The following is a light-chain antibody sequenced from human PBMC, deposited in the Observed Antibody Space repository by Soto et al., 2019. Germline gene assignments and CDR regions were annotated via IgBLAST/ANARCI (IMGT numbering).Light chain of an antibody. Sequence: QSVLTQPASVSGSPGQSITISCTGTSSDVGGHNYVSWYQHYPGKAPKLMIYEVTNRPSGVSDRFSGSKSGNTASLTISGLQAEDEADYYCTSYTSISTYVFGTGTKVTVL. V-gene: IGLV2-14*01. CDR3: TSYTSISTYV. J-gene: IGLJ1*01. CDR1: SSDVGGHNY. CDR2: EVT.